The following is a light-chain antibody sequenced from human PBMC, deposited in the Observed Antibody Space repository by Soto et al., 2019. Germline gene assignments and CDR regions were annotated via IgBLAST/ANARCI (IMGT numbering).Light chain of an antibody. J-gene: IGKJ5*01. Sequence: THSPGTLSLSPRERATLSCRASQSVSSSFLAWYQQKPGQAPRLLIYGASTRATGIPARFSGSGSGTDFTLTISGLQSEDFAVYYCPHYTNWLEPFGQGTRLEI. V-gene: IGKV3-15*01. CDR2: GAS. CDR3: PHYTNWLEP. CDR1: QSVSSS.